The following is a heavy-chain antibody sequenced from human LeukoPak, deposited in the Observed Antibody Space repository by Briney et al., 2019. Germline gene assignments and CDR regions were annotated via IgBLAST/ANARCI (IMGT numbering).Heavy chain of an antibody. J-gene: IGHJ4*02. Sequence: SETLSLTCAVSGDSISSGDYYWSWIRQPAGKGLEWIGRLSSSGSTNYNPSLKSRVTISVDTSKNQFSLKLSSVTAADTAVYYCARLAENYYDSSGYYYDYWGQGTLVTVSS. CDR3: ARLAENYYDSSGYYYDY. CDR1: GDSISSGDYY. CDR2: LSSSGST. D-gene: IGHD3-22*01. V-gene: IGHV4-61*02.